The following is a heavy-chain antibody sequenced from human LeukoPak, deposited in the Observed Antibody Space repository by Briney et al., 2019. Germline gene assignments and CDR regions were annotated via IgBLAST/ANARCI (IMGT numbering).Heavy chain of an antibody. CDR3: ARGLRSSGWFSTDSDY. CDR2: IYYSGST. V-gene: IGHV4-39*01. Sequence: SETLSLTCTVSGGSISSSSYYWGWIRQPPGKGLEWIGSIYYSGSTYYNPSLKSRVTISVDTSKNQFSLKLSSVTAADTAVYYCARGLRSSGWFSTDSDYWGQGTLVTVSS. J-gene: IGHJ4*02. CDR1: GGSISSSSYY. D-gene: IGHD6-19*01.